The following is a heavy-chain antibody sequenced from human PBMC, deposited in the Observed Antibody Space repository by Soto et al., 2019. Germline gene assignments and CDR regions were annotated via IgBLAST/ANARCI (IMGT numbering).Heavy chain of an antibody. CDR3: ARGTRYYDILTGPGWFDP. Sequence: SETLSLTCTVSGGSITNYYWTWIRQTPGKGLEWIGYVYYTGSTNYNPSLKSRVTISVDTSKNQFSLKLSSVTAADTAVYYCARGTRYYDILTGPGWFDPWGQGTLVTVSS. J-gene: IGHJ5*02. V-gene: IGHV4-59*08. CDR2: VYYTGST. D-gene: IGHD3-9*01. CDR1: GGSITNYY.